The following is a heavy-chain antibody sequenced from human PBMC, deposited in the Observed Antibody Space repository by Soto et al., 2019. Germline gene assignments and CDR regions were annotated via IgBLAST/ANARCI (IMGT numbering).Heavy chain of an antibody. V-gene: IGHV4-4*02. Sequence: QVQLQESGPGLVQPSGTLSLTCAVSGDSITGDNWWSWVRQSPGKGLEWIGEIHHSGATNYNPSLKSRVTLSVDKSKNQFSLKLNSVTAADTAMFYCATQGFYRMGVWGRGTTVTFSS. J-gene: IGHJ6*02. CDR2: IHHSGAT. CDR3: ATQGFYRMGV. CDR1: GDSITGDNW.